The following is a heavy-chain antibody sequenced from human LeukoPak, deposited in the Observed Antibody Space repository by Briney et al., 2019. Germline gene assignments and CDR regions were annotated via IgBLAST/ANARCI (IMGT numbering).Heavy chain of an antibody. CDR3: AREDAAMYAY. CDR2: IYYSGST. V-gene: IGHV4-59*01. Sequence: SETLSLTCTVSGGSISSYYWSWIRQPPGKGLEWIGYIYYSGSTNYNPSLKSRVTISVDTSKNQFSLKLSSVTAADTAVYYCAREDAAMYAYWGQGTLVTVSS. CDR1: GGSISSYY. J-gene: IGHJ4*02. D-gene: IGHD5-18*01.